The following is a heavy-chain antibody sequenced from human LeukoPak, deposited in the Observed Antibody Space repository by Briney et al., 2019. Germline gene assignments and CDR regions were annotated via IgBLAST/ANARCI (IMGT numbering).Heavy chain of an antibody. J-gene: IGHJ4*02. D-gene: IGHD3-22*01. CDR2: ISGSGGST. V-gene: IGHV3-23*01. CDR3: AKPGDYDSSGYPHYFDY. Sequence: HAGGSLRLSCAASGFTFRSYAMSWVRQAPGKGLEWVSAISGSGGSTYYADSVKGRFTISRDNSKNTLYLQMNSLRAEDTAVYYCAKPGDYDSSGYPHYFDYWGQGTLVTVSS. CDR1: GFTFRSYA.